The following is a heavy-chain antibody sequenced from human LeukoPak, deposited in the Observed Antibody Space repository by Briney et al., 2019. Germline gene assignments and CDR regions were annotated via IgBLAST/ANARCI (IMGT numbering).Heavy chain of an antibody. CDR3: ARGPMVRGVIIRRSKSGYFDY. D-gene: IGHD3-10*01. CDR1: GFIFSHHG. Sequence: GGSLRLSCATSGFIFSHHGMNWVRQAPGKGLERVSYISSSGSTIYYADSVKGRFTISRDNAKNSLYLQMNSLRAEDTAVYYCARGPMVRGVIIRRSKSGYFDYWGQGTLVTVSS. J-gene: IGHJ4*02. V-gene: IGHV3-48*04. CDR2: ISSSGSTI.